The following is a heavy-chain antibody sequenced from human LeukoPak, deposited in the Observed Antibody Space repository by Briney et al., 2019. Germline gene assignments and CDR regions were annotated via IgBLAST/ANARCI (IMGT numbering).Heavy chain of an antibody. Sequence: SVKVSCKASGGTFSSYAISWVRQAPGQGLEWMGRIIPILGIANYAQKFQGRVTITADKSTSTAYMELSSLRSEDTAVYYCARDGIAAAGTNYYYYYYMDVWGKGTTVTVSS. J-gene: IGHJ6*03. D-gene: IGHD6-13*01. CDR3: ARDGIAAAGTNYYYYYYMDV. CDR2: IIPILGIA. CDR1: GGTFSSYA. V-gene: IGHV1-69*04.